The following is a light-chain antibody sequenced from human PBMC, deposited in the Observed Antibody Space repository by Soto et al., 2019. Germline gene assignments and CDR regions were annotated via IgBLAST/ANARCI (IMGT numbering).Light chain of an antibody. V-gene: IGKV3-20*01. CDR1: QSVSSSY. CDR3: QQYGSSLWT. J-gene: IGKJ1*01. Sequence: EIVLTQSPGTLSLSPGERATLSCRASQSVSSSYLAWYQQKPGQAPRLLIYGASSRATGIPDRFSGSGSGTDFTLTISRLEPEDFAVYYCQQYGSSLWTVGQGTKM. CDR2: GAS.